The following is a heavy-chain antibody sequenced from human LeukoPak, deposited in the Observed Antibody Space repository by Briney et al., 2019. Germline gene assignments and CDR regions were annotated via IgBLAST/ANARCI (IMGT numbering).Heavy chain of an antibody. CDR1: GVTFSDSA. V-gene: IGHV3-21*01. CDR3: ARGAGTIFGEYYYYMDV. J-gene: IGHJ6*03. CDR2: ISSSGSYI. Sequence: GGSLRLSCAASGVTFSDSAMTWVRQVPVKGLEWVSSISSSGSYIYYADSVKGRFTISRDNAKNSLYLEMNSLRADDTAVYHCARGAGTIFGEYYYYMDVWGKGTAVTVSS. D-gene: IGHD3-3*01.